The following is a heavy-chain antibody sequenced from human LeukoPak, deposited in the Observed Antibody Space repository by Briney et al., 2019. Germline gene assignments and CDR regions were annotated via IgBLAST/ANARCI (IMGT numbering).Heavy chain of an antibody. V-gene: IGHV4-59*08. Sequence: SETLSLTCTVSGGSISSYYWSWIRQPPRKGPERIGYIYYSGSTHYNPSLTSRVTISIDTSKNQFSLKLSSVTAADTAVYYCARGHYYGSVYYGMDVWGQGTTVTVSS. D-gene: IGHD3-10*01. CDR3: ARGHYYGSVYYGMDV. J-gene: IGHJ6*02. CDR2: IYYSGST. CDR1: GGSISSYY.